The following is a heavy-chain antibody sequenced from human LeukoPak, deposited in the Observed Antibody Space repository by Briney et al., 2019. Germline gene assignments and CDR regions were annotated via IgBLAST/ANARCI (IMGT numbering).Heavy chain of an antibody. CDR2: IYYSGNT. CDR3: ARDRTRLVYYYYGMDV. J-gene: IGHJ6*02. V-gene: IGHV4-30-4*01. D-gene: IGHD3-9*01. Sequence: PSETLSLTCTVSGGSISSGDYYWSWIRQPPGKGLEWIGYIYYSGNTYYNPSLKSRVTISVDTSKNQFSLKLSSVTAADTAVYYCARDRTRLVYYYYGMDVWGQGTTVTVSS. CDR1: GGSISSGDYY.